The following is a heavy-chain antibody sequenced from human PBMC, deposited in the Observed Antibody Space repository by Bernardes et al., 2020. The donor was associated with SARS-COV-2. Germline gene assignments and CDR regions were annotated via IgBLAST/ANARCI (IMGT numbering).Heavy chain of an antibody. Sequence: GGSLRLSCTTSGFTFGDYDMSWFRQVPGKGLEWVGFIKSKTYGTTEYAASVKGRFTISRDDFKSIAYLQMNSLKTEDTAIYYCVRGPGPFDYWGQGTLVTVSS. V-gene: IGHV3-49*03. CDR2: IKSKTYGTT. J-gene: IGHJ4*02. CDR3: VRGPGPFDY. CDR1: GFTFGDYD.